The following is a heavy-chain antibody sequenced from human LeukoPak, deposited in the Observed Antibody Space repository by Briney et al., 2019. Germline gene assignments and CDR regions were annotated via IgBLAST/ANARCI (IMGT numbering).Heavy chain of an antibody. CDR1: GFTLSSYE. CDR3: ASFSDV. V-gene: IGHV3-48*03. D-gene: IGHD3-3*01. J-gene: IGHJ6*02. CDR2: ISKSGSTI. Sequence: GGSLRLSCAASGFTLSSYEMNWVRQAPGKGLEWGSYISKSGSTIYYADSVKGRFTISRDNAKNSLSLQMNSLRAEDTAVYYCASFSDVWGQGTTVTVSS.